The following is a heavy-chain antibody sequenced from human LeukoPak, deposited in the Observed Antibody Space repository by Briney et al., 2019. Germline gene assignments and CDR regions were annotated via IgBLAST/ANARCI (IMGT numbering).Heavy chain of an antibody. V-gene: IGHV3-74*01. CDR2: IKSDGSTT. CDR1: GFTFSNYW. D-gene: IGHD2-15*01. Sequence: GGSLRLSCAASGFTFSNYWMHWVRQAPGKGLVWVSRIKSDGSTTNYADSVKGRFTISRDNAKNTLYLQMNSLRAEDTAVYYYARDQDIRGQGTLVTVSS. CDR3: ARDQDI. J-gene: IGHJ4*02.